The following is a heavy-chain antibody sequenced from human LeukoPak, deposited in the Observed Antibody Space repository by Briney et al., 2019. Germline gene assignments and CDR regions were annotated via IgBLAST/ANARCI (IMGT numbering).Heavy chain of an antibody. D-gene: IGHD6-19*01. CDR1: VYTFTTYD. V-gene: IGHV1-8*01. Sequence: GASVKVSCKASVYTFTTYDINWVRQATGQGLEWMGWMNPNSGNTGYTQKFQGRVTMTRNTSISTAYMELSSLRSGDTAVYYCARGRGSGHKENWFDPWGQGTLVTVSS. CDR3: ARGRGSGHKENWFDP. J-gene: IGHJ5*02. CDR2: MNPNSGNT.